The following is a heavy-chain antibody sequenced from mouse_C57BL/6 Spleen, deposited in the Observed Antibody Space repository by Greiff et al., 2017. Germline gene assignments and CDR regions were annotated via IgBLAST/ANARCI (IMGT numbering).Heavy chain of an antibody. CDR1: GYTFSDYY. CDR3: ARANWTWFAY. CDR2: INPNNGGT. D-gene: IGHD4-1*01. J-gene: IGHJ3*01. V-gene: IGHV1-26*01. Sequence: EVQLQQSGPELVKPGASVKISCKASGYTFSDYYMNWVKQSRGKSLEWIGDINPNNGGTSYNQKFKGKATLTVDKSSSTAYMELRSLTSEDSAVYYCARANWTWFAYWGQGTLVTVSA.